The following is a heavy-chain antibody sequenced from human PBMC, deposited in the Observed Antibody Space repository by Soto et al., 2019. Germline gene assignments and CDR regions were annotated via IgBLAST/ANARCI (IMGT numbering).Heavy chain of an antibody. V-gene: IGHV4-34*01. CDR2: INHSGST. Sequence: XASLSLPCAVCGGCFSGYYWSWIGQPPGKGLEWIGEINHSGSTNYNPSLKSRVTISVDTSKNQFSLKLSSVTAADTAVYYCARPRQPWFGAYGMDVCGQRTTVTVSS. D-gene: IGHD3-10*01. CDR3: ARPRQPWFGAYGMDV. CDR1: GGCFSGYY. J-gene: IGHJ6*02.